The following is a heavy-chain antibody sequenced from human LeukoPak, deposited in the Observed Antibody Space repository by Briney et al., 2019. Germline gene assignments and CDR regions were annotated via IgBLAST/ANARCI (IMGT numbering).Heavy chain of an antibody. V-gene: IGHV3-33*01. Sequence: GGSLRLSYAASGFTFNTFGMHWVRQAPGKGLEWVALISFDGSFEYSADSLKGRFIISRDNAKDTLYLQMNSLRAEDTAVYYCARTGIAARPTVWFDPWGQGTLVTVSP. CDR1: GFTFNTFG. D-gene: IGHD6-6*01. J-gene: IGHJ5*02. CDR3: ARTGIAARPTVWFDP. CDR2: ISFDGSFE.